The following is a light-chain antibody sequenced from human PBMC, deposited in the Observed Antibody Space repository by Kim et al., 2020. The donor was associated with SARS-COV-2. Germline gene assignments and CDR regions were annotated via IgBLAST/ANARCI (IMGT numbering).Light chain of an antibody. CDR2: DAS. CDR1: QSIYSNS. Sequence: LSPGESATLSCKASQSIYSNSVAWYQQKPGQTPRLLIYDASNRATAIADRFSGSGSGTDFTLTISRLEPEDFAVYYCQQYGSSPTLGQGTKVDIK. J-gene: IGKJ1*01. V-gene: IGKV3-20*01. CDR3: QQYGSSPT.